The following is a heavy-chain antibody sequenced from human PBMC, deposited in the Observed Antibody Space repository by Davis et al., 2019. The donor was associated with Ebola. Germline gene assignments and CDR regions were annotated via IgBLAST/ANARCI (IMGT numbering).Heavy chain of an antibody. Sequence: GESLKISCAASGFTFSSYWMHWVRQAPGKGLVWVSRINSDGSSTSYADSVKGRFTISRDNAKNTLYLQMNSLRAEDTAVYHCARGGYYDSSGYSHAAFDIWGQGTMVTVSS. J-gene: IGHJ3*02. CDR1: GFTFSSYW. V-gene: IGHV3-74*01. D-gene: IGHD3-22*01. CDR3: ARGGYYDSSGYSHAAFDI. CDR2: INSDGSST.